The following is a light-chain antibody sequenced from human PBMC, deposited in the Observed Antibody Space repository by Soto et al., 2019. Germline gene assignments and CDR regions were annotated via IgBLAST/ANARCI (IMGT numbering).Light chain of an antibody. Sequence: QPVLTQPPSVSGAPGQRVTISCTGSSSNIGAGYDVHWYQQLPGTAPKLLIYGTGVRPSGVPDRFSGSKSGTSASLAITGLQAEDEADYYCQSYDSSLSGYVFGTGTKVTVL. CDR1: SSNIGAGYD. CDR3: QSYDSSLSGYV. V-gene: IGLV1-40*01. CDR2: GTG. J-gene: IGLJ1*01.